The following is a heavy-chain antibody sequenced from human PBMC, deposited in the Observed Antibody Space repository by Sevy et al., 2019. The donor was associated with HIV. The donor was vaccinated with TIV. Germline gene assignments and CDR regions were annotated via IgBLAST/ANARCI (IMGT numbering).Heavy chain of an antibody. J-gene: IGHJ1*01. Sequence: GGSLRLSCAASGFTFSDYYMSWIRQAPGKGLEWVSYISSSGSTIYYADSVKGRFTISRDNAKNSLYLQMNSLRAEDTAVYYCGRSARYAYCGGDCEPTAGYFQHWGQGTLVTVSS. CDR1: GFTFSDYY. CDR2: ISSSGSTI. D-gene: IGHD2-21*02. CDR3: GRSARYAYCGGDCEPTAGYFQH. V-gene: IGHV3-11*01.